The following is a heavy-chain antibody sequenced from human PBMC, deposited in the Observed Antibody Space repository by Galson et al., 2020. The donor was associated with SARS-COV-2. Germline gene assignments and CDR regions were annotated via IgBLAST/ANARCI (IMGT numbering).Heavy chain of an antibody. Sequence: SGSTQVKPTQPLTLTCTFSGSSLTSSAVGVAWHPQPPDNALEWPAFTYRDADQRHRPSFKHRRAITTDTSKNQVVLTVTNMDPVDTATYYFTHTTGGSLFGYWGQGTLVTVS. CDR1: GSSLTSSAVG. CDR3: THTTGGSLFGY. D-gene: IGHD1-26*01. V-gene: IGHV2-5*02. CDR2: TYRDADQ. J-gene: IGHJ4*02.